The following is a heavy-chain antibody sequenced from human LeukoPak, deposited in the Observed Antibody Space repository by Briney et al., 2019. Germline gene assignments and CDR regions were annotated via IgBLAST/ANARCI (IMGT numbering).Heavy chain of an antibody. CDR1: GFTFSSYA. V-gene: IGHV3-23*01. J-gene: IGHJ4*02. CDR3: ATYRQVLLPFES. Sequence: WGSLRLSCAASGFTFSSYAMSWVRQAPGKGLEWVSAISGSGGSTYYADSVKGRFTISGDNSKNTLYLQMNSLRAEDTAIYYCATYRQVLLPFESWGQGTLVTVSS. CDR2: ISGSGGST. D-gene: IGHD2-8*02.